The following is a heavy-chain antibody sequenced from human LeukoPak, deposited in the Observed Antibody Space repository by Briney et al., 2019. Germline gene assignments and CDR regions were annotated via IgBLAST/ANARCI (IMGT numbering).Heavy chain of an antibody. Sequence: PSETLSLTCAVYGGSFSGYYWSWIRQPPGKGLEWIGEINHSGSTNYNPSLKSRVTISVDTSKNQFSLKLSSVTAADTALYYCARVYYYDGSGSTTGAFDIWGQGTMVTVSS. J-gene: IGHJ3*02. CDR3: ARVYYYDGSGSTTGAFDI. V-gene: IGHV4-34*01. D-gene: IGHD3-22*01. CDR1: GGSFSGYY. CDR2: INHSGST.